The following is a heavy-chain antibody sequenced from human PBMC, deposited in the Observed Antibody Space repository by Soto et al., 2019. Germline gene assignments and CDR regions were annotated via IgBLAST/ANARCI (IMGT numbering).Heavy chain of an antibody. CDR2: IYYSGST. CDR3: ARDSGYDQNWFDP. D-gene: IGHD5-12*01. CDR1: GGSISSYY. J-gene: IGHJ5*02. V-gene: IGHV4-59*01. Sequence: QVQLQESGPGLVKPSETLSLTCTVSGGSISSYYWSWIRQPPGKGLEWIGYIYYSGSTNYNPSLKGRVTISVDTSKNQFSLKLSSVTAADTAVYYCARDSGYDQNWFDPWGQGTLVTVSS.